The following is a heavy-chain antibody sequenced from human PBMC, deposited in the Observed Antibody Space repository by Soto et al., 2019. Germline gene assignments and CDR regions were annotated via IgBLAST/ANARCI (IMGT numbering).Heavy chain of an antibody. CDR3: AIHSPMTTVTDWFDP. CDR2: VYYSGST. V-gene: IGHV4-39*01. J-gene: IGHJ5*02. CDR1: GGSISSSSYY. Sequence: QLQLPESGPGLVKPSETLSLTCTVSGGSISSSSYYWGWIRKPPGKGLEWIGSVYYSGSTYYNPSLKSRVTISVATSKNQFALKLSSATAADTAVYYCAIHSPMTTVTDWFDPWGQGTLVTVSS. D-gene: IGHD4-17*01.